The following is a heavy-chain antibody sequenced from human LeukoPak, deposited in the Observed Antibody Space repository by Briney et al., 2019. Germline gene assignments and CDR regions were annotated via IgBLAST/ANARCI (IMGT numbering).Heavy chain of an antibody. CDR3: ARAVAENWFDP. CDR2: IKQDGSDK. CDR1: GFTFSSYW. Sequence: GGSLRLSCAASGFTFSSYWMSWVRQAPGKGLEWVANIKQDGSDKYCVDSVKGRFTISRDNAKNSVYLQMNSLRAEDTALYYCARAVAENWFDPWGQGTLVTVSS. J-gene: IGHJ5*02. V-gene: IGHV3-7*01. D-gene: IGHD6-19*01.